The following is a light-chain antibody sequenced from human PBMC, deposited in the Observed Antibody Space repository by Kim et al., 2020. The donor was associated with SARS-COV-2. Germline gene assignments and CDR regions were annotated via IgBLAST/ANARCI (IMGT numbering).Light chain of an antibody. CDR3: QQANSFLYT. Sequence: ASVGASVTITCQASQGISSWLGWYQQKPGKAPKLLIYAASSLQSGVPSRVSGSGSGTDFTLTISNLQPEDFATYYCQQANSFLYTFGQGTKLEI. V-gene: IGKV1-12*01. CDR1: QGISSW. CDR2: AAS. J-gene: IGKJ2*01.